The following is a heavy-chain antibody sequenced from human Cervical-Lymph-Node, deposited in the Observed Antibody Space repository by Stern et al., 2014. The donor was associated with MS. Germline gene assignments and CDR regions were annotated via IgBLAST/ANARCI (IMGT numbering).Heavy chain of an antibody. J-gene: IGHJ4*02. V-gene: IGHV5-51*03. D-gene: IGHD2-21*01. CDR3: ARWSVACDS. Sequence: EQLVESGAEVRKPGDSLKISCKTSGYRFINNWIAWVRQVPGKGLEWIGIIYPGDSDIRYSPSFQGHVTISVDKSTSTAYLQWSSLKASDTAVYYCARWSVACDSWGQGALITVSS. CDR1: GYRFINNW. CDR2: IYPGDSDI.